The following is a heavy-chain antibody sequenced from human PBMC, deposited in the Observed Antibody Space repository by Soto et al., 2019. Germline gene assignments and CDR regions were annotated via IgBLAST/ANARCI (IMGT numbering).Heavy chain of an antibody. Sequence: ASVKVSCKASGYTFTSYGISWVRQAPGQGLEWMGWISAYNGNTNYAQKLQGRVTMTTDTSTSTAYMELRSLRSDDTAVYYCARDLGADYYDSSGYGYWGQGTLVTVSS. J-gene: IGHJ4*02. CDR3: ARDLGADYYDSSGYGY. CDR1: GYTFTSYG. CDR2: ISAYNGNT. D-gene: IGHD3-22*01. V-gene: IGHV1-18*01.